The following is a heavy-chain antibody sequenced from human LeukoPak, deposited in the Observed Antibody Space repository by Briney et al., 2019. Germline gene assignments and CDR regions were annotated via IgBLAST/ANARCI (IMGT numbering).Heavy chain of an antibody. J-gene: IGHJ6*03. V-gene: IGHV3-21*01. CDR2: ITSSSSYI. CDR1: GFSVSSNY. Sequence: GGSLGLSCAVSGFSVSSNYMSWVRQAPGKGLEWVSSITSSSSYIYYADSVKGRFTISRDNAKNSLYLQMNSLRAEDTAVYYCARDPYSGRYGDYYYYYMDVWGKGTTVTISS. D-gene: IGHD1-26*01. CDR3: ARDPYSGRYGDYYYYYMDV.